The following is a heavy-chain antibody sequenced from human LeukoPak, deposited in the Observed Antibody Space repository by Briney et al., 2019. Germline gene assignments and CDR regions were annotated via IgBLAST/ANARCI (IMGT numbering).Heavy chain of an antibody. Sequence: SETLSLTCTVSGGSISGYYWSWIRQPPGKGLEWIGLIYYSGSTNYNPSLKSRVTISVDTSRNQFSLKLSSVTAADTAVYYCARRGAVYAGNDFDYWGQGTLVSVST. D-gene: IGHD4-23*01. CDR2: IYYSGST. CDR1: GGSISGYY. V-gene: IGHV4-59*08. CDR3: ARRGAVYAGNDFDY. J-gene: IGHJ4*02.